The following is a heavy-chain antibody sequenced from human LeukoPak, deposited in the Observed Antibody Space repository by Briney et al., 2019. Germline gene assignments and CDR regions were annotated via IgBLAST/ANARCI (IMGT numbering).Heavy chain of an antibody. V-gene: IGHV3-30*02. CDR1: GFTFSSYG. J-gene: IGHJ5*02. CDR2: IRYDGSNK. D-gene: IGHD3-10*01. CDR3: AKDSYYYGSGINWFDP. Sequence: PGGSLRLSCAASGFTFSSYGMHWVRQAPGKGLEWVAFIRYDGSNKYYADSVKGRFTISRDNSKNTLYLQMNSLRAEDTAVYYCAKDSYYYGSGINWFDPWGQGTLVTVSS.